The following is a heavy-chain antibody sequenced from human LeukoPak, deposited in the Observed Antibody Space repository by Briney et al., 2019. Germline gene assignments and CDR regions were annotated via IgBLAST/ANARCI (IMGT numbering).Heavy chain of an antibody. D-gene: IGHD3-10*01. J-gene: IGHJ4*02. Sequence: GGSLRLSCAASGFTVTSGYMSWIRQAPGKGLEWVGFIRSGGTTEYAAFVKGRFSISKDDSKNIAYLQMYSLKSEDTAVYFCSPSRDGDGGYFGYWGQGTLVTVSS. CDR2: IRSGGTT. V-gene: IGHV3-22*01. CDR3: SPSRDGDGGYFGY. CDR1: GFTVTSGY.